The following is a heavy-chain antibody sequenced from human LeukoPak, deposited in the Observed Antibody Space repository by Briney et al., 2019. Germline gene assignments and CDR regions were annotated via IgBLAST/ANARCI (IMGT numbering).Heavy chain of an antibody. CDR1: GFTFSSYA. Sequence: GGSLRLSCAASGFTFSSYAMSWVRQAPGKGLEWVSAISGSGGSTYYADSVKGRFTISRDDSKNTLYLQMNSLRAEDTAVYYCAKVGVAATTFDYWGQGTLVTVSS. CDR2: ISGSGGST. V-gene: IGHV3-23*01. CDR3: AKVGVAATTFDY. D-gene: IGHD6-13*01. J-gene: IGHJ4*02.